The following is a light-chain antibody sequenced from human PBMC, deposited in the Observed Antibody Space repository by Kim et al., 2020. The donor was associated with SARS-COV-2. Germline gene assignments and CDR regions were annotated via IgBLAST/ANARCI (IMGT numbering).Light chain of an antibody. CDR1: QGISSY. J-gene: IGKJ5*01. CDR2: AAS. V-gene: IGKV1-8*01. CDR3: QQYYSYPIT. Sequence: ASTGNRVTITCRASQGISSYLAWYQQKPGKAPKLLIYAASTLQSGVPSRFSGSGSGTDFTLTISCLQSEDFATYYCQQYYSYPITFGQGTRLEIK.